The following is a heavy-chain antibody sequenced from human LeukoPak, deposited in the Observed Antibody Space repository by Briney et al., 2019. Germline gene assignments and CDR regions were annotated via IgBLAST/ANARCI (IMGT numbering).Heavy chain of an antibody. CDR1: GGTFSSYA. CDR2: IIPIFGTA. CDR3: ARATLVVTAYYFDY. J-gene: IGHJ4*02. Sequence: SVKVSCKASGGTFSSYAISWVRRAPGQGLEWMGRIIPIFGTANYAQKFQGRVTITTDESTSTAYMELSSLRSEDTAVYYCARATLVVTAYYFDYWGQGTLVTVSS. V-gene: IGHV1-69*05. D-gene: IGHD2-21*02.